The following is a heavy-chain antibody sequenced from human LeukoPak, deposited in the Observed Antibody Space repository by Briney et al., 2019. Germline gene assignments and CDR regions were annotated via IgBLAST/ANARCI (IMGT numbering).Heavy chain of an antibody. V-gene: IGHV5-51*01. J-gene: IGHJ4*02. CDR3: ARRLKNSNGWTFDY. CDR1: GYSFTIYW. Sequence: GESLKISCTGSGYSFTIYWIGWVRQMPGKGLEWMGITYPGDSDTRYSPSFQGQVTISADRSINTAYLQWSSLKASDTAIYYCARRLKNSNGWTFDYRGQGTLVTVSS. D-gene: IGHD6-19*01. CDR2: TYPGDSDT.